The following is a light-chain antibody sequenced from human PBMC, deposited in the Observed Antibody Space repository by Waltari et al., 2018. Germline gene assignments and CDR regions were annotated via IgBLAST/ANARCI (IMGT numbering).Light chain of an antibody. Sequence: QSALTQPASVSGSPGQSITISCTGTSSDVGGYNYVSWYQQHPGTTPKLFIFDVNRRPSGVSPRFSGSKSGNTASLTISGLQAEDEADYYCGSYTTRATHVFGIGTKVTVL. V-gene: IGLV2-14*03. CDR2: DVN. CDR3: GSYTTRATHV. J-gene: IGLJ1*01. CDR1: SSDVGGYNY.